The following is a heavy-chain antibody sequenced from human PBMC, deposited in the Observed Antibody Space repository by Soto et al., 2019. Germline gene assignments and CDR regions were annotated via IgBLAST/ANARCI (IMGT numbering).Heavy chain of an antibody. CDR1: GGSISSSSYY. D-gene: IGHD3-22*01. J-gene: IGHJ1*01. CDR3: AGNRPRTYYYDSSGSEYFQH. V-gene: IGHV4-39*01. CDR2: IYYSGST. Sequence: SETLSLTCTVSGGSISSSSYYWGWIRQPPGKGLEWIGSIYYSGSTYYNPSLKSRVTISVDTSKNQFSLKLSSVTAADTAVYYCAGNRPRTYYYDSSGSEYFQHWGQGTLVTVSS.